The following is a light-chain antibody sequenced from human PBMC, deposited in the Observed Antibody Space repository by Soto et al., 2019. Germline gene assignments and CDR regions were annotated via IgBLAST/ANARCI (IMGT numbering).Light chain of an antibody. CDR2: GAP. J-gene: IGKJ2*01. Sequence: EMVLTQSPGTLSLSPGERATLSCRASQTVSTSYLAWYQQKPDQATRLLIYGAPSRATGIPDRLSGSESGTDFSRTVSILAREEYAVYYCQQDGSSPYTLGQGTKLEIK. CDR1: QTVSTSY. CDR3: QQDGSSPYT. V-gene: IGKV3-20*01.